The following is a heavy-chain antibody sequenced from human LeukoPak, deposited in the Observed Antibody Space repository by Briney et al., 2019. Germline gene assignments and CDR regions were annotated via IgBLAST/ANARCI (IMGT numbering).Heavy chain of an antibody. V-gene: IGHV3-53*01. CDR1: GFTVSSNY. D-gene: IGHD6-13*01. Sequence: GGSLRLSCAASGFTVSSNYMSWVRQAPGKGLEWVSVIYSGGSTYYADSVKGRFTISRDNSKNTLYLQMNSLRAEDTAVYYCAIIGGPYSSSWSLPFDYWGQGTLVTVSS. CDR3: AIIGGPYSSSWSLPFDY. CDR2: IYSGGST. J-gene: IGHJ4*02.